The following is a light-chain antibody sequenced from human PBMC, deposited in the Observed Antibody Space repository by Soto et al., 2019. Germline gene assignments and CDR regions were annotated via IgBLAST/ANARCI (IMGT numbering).Light chain of an antibody. Sequence: QSALTQPASVSGSPGQSIAISCTGTSSDVGSYNLVSWSQQYPDKAPKLMIYEDNKRPSGVSNRFSGSKSGNTASLTISGLQAEDEADYYCCSYAGSSTYAFGTGTKVTVL. J-gene: IGLJ1*01. V-gene: IGLV2-23*01. CDR1: SSDVGSYNL. CDR2: EDN. CDR3: CSYAGSSTYA.